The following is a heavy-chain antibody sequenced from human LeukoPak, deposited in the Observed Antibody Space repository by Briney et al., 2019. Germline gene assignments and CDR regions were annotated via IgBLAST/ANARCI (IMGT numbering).Heavy chain of an antibody. CDR1: GYTFIHHY. D-gene: IGHD4-11*01. J-gene: IGHJ6*03. V-gene: IGHV1-2*02. Sequence: ASVKVSCKSSGYTFIHHYMHWVRQAPGQGLEWMGWINPKSGDTNYPQKFQGRVTMTRDTSISTVYMELSSLTSDDTALYYCATEGQYYYYLDVWGKGTTVIVSS. CDR3: ATEGQYYYYLDV. CDR2: INPKSGDT.